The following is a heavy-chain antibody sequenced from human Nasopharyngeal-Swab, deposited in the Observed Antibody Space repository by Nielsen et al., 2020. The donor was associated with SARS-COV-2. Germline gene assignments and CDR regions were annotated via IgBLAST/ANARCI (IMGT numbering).Heavy chain of an antibody. CDR1: GFSFRSYE. CDR3: ARGYDSSGYLRPIDAFDI. Sequence: GGSLRLSCAASGFSFRSYEMNWVRQAPGKGLEWVSYISSSGSTIYYADSVKGRFTISRENAKNSLYLQMNSLRAGDTAVYYCARGYDSSGYLRPIDAFDIWGQGTMVTVSS. D-gene: IGHD3-22*01. V-gene: IGHV3-48*03. CDR2: ISSSGSTI. J-gene: IGHJ3*02.